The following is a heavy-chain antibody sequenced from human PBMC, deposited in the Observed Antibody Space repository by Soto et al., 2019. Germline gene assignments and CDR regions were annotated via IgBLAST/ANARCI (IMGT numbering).Heavy chain of an antibody. CDR3: ARDISPSIAAPRHYYYGTDF. J-gene: IGHJ6*02. Sequence: PSETLSLTCTVSGGSISSYYWSWIRQPPGKGLEWIGYIYYSGSTNYNPSLKSRVTISVDTSKNQFSLKLSSVTAADTAVYYCARDISPSIAAPRHYYYGTDFRGQGTTVTVSS. CDR2: IYYSGST. CDR1: GGSISSYY. D-gene: IGHD6-6*01. V-gene: IGHV4-59*01.